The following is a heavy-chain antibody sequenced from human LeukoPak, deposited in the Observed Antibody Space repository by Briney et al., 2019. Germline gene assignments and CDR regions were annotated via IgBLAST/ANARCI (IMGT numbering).Heavy chain of an antibody. Sequence: PGGSLRLSCAASGFTFSSYAMSWVRQAPGKGLEWVSAISGSGGSTYYADSVKGRFTISRDNSKNTLHLQMNSLRAEDTAVYYCAKVNGLRYFDWLLHPIDYWGQGTLVTVSS. CDR3: AKVNGLRYFDWLLHPIDY. CDR2: ISGSGGST. CDR1: GFTFSSYA. J-gene: IGHJ4*02. V-gene: IGHV3-23*01. D-gene: IGHD3-9*01.